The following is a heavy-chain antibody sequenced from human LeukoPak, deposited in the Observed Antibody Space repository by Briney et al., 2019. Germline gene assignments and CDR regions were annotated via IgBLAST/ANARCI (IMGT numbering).Heavy chain of an antibody. D-gene: IGHD2-15*01. V-gene: IGHV1-18*01. J-gene: IGHJ4*02. CDR3: ARDWCRGGSCYQTFDY. CDR1: GYTFTSYG. CDR2: ISAYNGNT. Sequence: ASVKVSCKASGYTFTSYGISWVRQAPGQGLEWMGWISAYNGNTNYAQKLQGRVTMTTDTSTSTAYMELRSLRSDDTAVYYCARDWCRGGSCYQTFDYWGQGTLVTVSS.